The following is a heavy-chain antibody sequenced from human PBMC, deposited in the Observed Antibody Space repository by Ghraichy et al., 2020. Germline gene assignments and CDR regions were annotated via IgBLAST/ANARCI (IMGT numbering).Heavy chain of an antibody. J-gene: IGHJ5*01. D-gene: IGHD6-19*01. Sequence: GGSLRLSCAASGFTFSTYDMSWVRQAPGKGLAWVSRIGGSGGSTYYADSVKDRFTISRDNSKNTLYLQMNSLRADDTAVYYCAKGGGSGWYRVNWFDSWGRGTLVTVSS. CDR3: AKGGGSGWYRVNWFDS. CDR2: IGGSGGST. V-gene: IGHV3-23*01. CDR1: GFTFSTYD.